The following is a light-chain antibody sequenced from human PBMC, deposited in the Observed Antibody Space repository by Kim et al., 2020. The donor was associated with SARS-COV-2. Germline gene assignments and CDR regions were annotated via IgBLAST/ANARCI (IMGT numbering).Light chain of an antibody. J-gene: IGKJ5*01. Sequence: VAPGERTTLSCRASQSISSTVAWYQQKPGQAPRLLIHDASIRATGIPDRFSGSGSGTEFTLTISSLQSEDFAVYYCQHYFNWPSTFGQGTRLEIK. CDR1: QSISST. CDR2: DAS. CDR3: QHYFNWPST. V-gene: IGKV3-15*01.